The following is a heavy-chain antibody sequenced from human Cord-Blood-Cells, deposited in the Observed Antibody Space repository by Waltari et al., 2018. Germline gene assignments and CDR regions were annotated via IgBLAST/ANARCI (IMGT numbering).Heavy chain of an antibody. CDR2: ISAYNGNT. CDR1: GYTFTSYG. J-gene: IGHJ3*02. Sequence: QVQLVQSGAEVKKPGASVKVSFKASGYTFTSYGISWVRQAHGQGLEWMGWISAYNGNTNHAQKLQDGVNMTTDTSASTAYMELSSLRSDDTAVYYCARDGSRTGTDAFDIWGQGTMVTVSS. V-gene: IGHV1-18*04. D-gene: IGHD1-1*01. CDR3: ARDGSRTGTDAFDI.